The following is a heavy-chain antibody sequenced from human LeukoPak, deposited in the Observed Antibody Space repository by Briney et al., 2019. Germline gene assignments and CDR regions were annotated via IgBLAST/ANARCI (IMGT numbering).Heavy chain of an antibody. CDR2: IYYSGST. CDR3: ARLGYSYGYDGYFDY. CDR1: GGSISSYY. D-gene: IGHD5-18*01. Sequence: PSETLSLTCTVSGGSISSYYWSWIRQPPGKGLEWIGYIYYSGSTNYNPSLKSPVTISVDTSKNQFSLKLSSVTAADTAVYYCARLGYSYGYDGYFDYWGQGTLVTVSS. J-gene: IGHJ4*02. V-gene: IGHV4-59*08.